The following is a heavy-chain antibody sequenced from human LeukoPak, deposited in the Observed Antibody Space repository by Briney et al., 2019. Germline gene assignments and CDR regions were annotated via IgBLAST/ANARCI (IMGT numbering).Heavy chain of an antibody. CDR1: GGSIRSYY. J-gene: IGHJ3*01. CDR2: IYYSGST. Sequence: PSETLSLTCTVSGGSIRSYYWSWIRQPPGKGLEWIGYIYYSGSTNHNPSLKSRVTISVDTSKNQFSLKLSSVTAADTAVYYCARGRTTALWGQGTMVTVSS. D-gene: IGHD4-17*01. CDR3: ARGRTTAL. V-gene: IGHV4-59*01.